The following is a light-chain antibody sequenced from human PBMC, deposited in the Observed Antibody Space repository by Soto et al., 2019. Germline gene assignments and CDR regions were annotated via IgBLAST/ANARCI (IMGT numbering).Light chain of an antibody. J-gene: IGLJ2*01. CDR2: DVS. CDR1: SSDVAGYNY. CDR3: SSYTSSSALVV. Sequence: QSVLTQPASVSGSPGQSITISCTGSSSDVAGYNYVSWYQQHPGKAPKLMIYDVSSRPSGVSNRFSGSKSGNTASLTISGLQTEDEADYYCSSYTSSSALVVFGGGTKVTVL. V-gene: IGLV2-14*01.